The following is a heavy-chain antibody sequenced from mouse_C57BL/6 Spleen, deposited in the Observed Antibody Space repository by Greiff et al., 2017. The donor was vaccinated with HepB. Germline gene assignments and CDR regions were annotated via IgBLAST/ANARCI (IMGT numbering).Heavy chain of an antibody. CDR3: ERAPYYYGSSPWYFDY. V-gene: IGHV1-82*01. J-gene: IGHJ2*01. CDR1: GYAFSSSW. D-gene: IGHD1-1*01. CDR2: IYPGDGDT. Sequence: QVQLQQSGPELVKPGASVKISCKASGYAFSSSWMNWVKQRPGKGLEWIGRIYPGDGDTNYNGKFKGKATLTAAKSSSTAYMQLSSLTSEDSAVYCCERAPYYYGSSPWYFDYWGQGTTLTVSS.